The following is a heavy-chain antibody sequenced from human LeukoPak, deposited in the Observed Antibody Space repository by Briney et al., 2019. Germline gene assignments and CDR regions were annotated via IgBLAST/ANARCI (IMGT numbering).Heavy chain of an antibody. CDR3: ARQDSGSYGVLDY. D-gene: IGHD1-26*01. V-gene: IGHV4-38-2*01. Sequence: PSETLSLTCAVSVYSISSGYYWGWLRQPPGEGLEWIGSIYHSGSTYYNPSLKRRATISVDTSKNQFSLKLSSVTAADTAVYYCARQDSGSYGVLDYWGQGTLVTVSS. J-gene: IGHJ4*02. CDR2: IYHSGST. CDR1: VYSISSGYY.